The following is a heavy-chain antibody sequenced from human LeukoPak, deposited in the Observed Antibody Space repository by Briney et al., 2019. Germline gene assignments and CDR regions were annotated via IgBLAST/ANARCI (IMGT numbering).Heavy chain of an antibody. CDR3: AFPYYDSTLGYFQH. CDR2: ISSSGSTI. D-gene: IGHD3-22*01. CDR1: GFTFSDYY. V-gene: IGHV3-11*04. J-gene: IGHJ1*01. Sequence: RGSPRLSCAASGFTFSDYYMSWIRQAPGKGLEWVSYISSSGSTIYYADSVKGRFTISRDNAKNSLYLQMNSLRAEDTAVYYCAFPYYDSTLGYFQHWGQGTLVTVSS.